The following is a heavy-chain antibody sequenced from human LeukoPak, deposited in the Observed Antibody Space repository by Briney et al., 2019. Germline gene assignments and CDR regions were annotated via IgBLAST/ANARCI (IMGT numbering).Heavy chain of an antibody. D-gene: IGHD3-16*02. Sequence: SETLSLTCAVYGGSFSGYYWSWIRQPPGKGLEWIGEINHSGSTNYNPSLKSRVTISVDTSKNQFSLKLSSVTAADTAVYYCARGGYYDYVWGSYRYRYYFDYWGQASLVSDPS. V-gene: IGHV4-34*01. CDR2: INHSGST. J-gene: IGHJ4*02. CDR1: GGSFSGYY. CDR3: ARGGYYDYVWGSYRYRYYFDY.